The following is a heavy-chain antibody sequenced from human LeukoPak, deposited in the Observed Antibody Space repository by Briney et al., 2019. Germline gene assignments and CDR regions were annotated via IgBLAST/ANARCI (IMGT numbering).Heavy chain of an antibody. J-gene: IGHJ4*02. CDR3: ARVKDHRGIAVAGSDY. CDR1: EFSVGSNY. Sequence: PGGSLRLSCAASEFSVGSNYMTWVRQAPGKGLEWVASISTSSSYIYYADSLKGRFTISRDNAKNSMYLQMNSLRTEDTAVYYCARVKDHRGIAVAGSDYWGQGTLVTVSS. V-gene: IGHV3-21*01. CDR2: ISTSSSYI. D-gene: IGHD6-13*01.